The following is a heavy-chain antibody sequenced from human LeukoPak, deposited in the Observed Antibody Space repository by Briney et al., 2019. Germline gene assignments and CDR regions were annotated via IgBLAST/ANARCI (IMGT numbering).Heavy chain of an antibody. CDR2: ISYDGSNK. D-gene: IGHD2-2*02. J-gene: IGHJ5*02. CDR3: ARGYCSSTSCYTGWFDP. Sequence: GGSLRLSCAASRFTFRSYGMHWVRQAPGKGLDWVAVISYDGSNKYYADSVKGRFTISRDNSKNTLYLQMNSLRAEDTAVYYCARGYCSSTSCYTGWFDPWGQGTLVTVSS. V-gene: IGHV3-30*03. CDR1: RFTFRSYG.